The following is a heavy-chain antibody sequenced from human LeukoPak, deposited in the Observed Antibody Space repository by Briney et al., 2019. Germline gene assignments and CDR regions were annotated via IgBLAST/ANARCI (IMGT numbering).Heavy chain of an antibody. J-gene: IGHJ4*02. V-gene: IGHV7-4-1*02. CDR1: GYTFTSYA. Sequence: PGGSLRLSCAASGYTFTSYAMNWVRQAPGQGLEWMGWINTNTGNPTYAQGFTGRFVFSLDTSVSTAYLQISSLKAEDTAVYYCARGYCSSTSCYGGSYWGQGTLVTVSS. D-gene: IGHD2-2*01. CDR3: ARGYCSSTSCYGGSY. CDR2: INTNTGNP.